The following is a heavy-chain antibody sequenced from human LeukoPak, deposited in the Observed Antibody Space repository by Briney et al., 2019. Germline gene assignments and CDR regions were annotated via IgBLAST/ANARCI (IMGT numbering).Heavy chain of an antibody. J-gene: IGHJ4*02. V-gene: IGHV3-74*01. CDR3: AKERVSGSYSAGY. CDR2: INSDGSST. Sequence: QTGGSLRLSCAASGFTFSSHCMHWVRQAPGKGLVWVSGINSDGSSTSYADSVKGRFTISRDKAKNTLYLQLNSLRAEDTAVYYCAKERVSGSYSAGYRGQGTPATVSS. D-gene: IGHD1-26*01. CDR1: GFTFSSHC.